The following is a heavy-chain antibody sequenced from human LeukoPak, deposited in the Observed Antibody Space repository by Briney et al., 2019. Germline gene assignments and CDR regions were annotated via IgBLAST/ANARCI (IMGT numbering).Heavy chain of an antibody. V-gene: IGHV1-2*02. D-gene: IGHD6-19*01. J-gene: IGHJ4*02. CDR3: ARDKKEMQYYFDY. Sequence: ASVKVSCKASGYTFTGYYMHWVRQAPGQGLEWMGWINPNSGGTNYAQKFQGRVTMTRDTSISTAYMELNRLTPDDTAVYYCARDKKEMQYYFDYWGQGTLVTVSS. CDR2: INPNSGGT. CDR1: GYTFTGYY.